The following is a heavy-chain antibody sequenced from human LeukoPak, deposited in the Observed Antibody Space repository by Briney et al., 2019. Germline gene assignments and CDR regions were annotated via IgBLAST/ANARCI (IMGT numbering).Heavy chain of an antibody. Sequence: PGGSLRLSCAASGFTFSSYWMSWVRQAPGKGLEWVANIKQDGSERYYVDSVKGRFTISRDNAKNSLYLQMNSLRAEDTAVYYCARDGTARTHLLDYWGQGTLVTVSS. CDR2: IKQDGSER. CDR1: GFTFSSYW. CDR3: ARDGTARTHLLDY. V-gene: IGHV3-7*01. J-gene: IGHJ4*02. D-gene: IGHD1-1*01.